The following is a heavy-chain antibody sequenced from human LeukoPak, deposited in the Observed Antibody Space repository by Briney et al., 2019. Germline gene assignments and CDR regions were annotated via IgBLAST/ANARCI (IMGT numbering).Heavy chain of an antibody. Sequence: GGSLRLSCAASGFTFSSYSMNWVRQAPGKGLEWVSSISSSSSYIYYAASVRGRFTISRDNSKNTLDLLMNSLRAEDTGVYYCAKGSAASRPYYFDFWGQGALVTVSS. V-gene: IGHV3-21*04. J-gene: IGHJ4*02. CDR3: AKGSAASRPYYFDF. CDR1: GFTFSSYS. CDR2: ISSSSSYI. D-gene: IGHD6-6*01.